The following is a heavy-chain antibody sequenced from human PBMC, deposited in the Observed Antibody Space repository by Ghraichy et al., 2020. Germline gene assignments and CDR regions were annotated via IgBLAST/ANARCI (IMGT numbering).Heavy chain of an antibody. CDR1: GYTFYSHG. D-gene: IGHD3-10*01. V-gene: IGHV1-18*04. CDR3: ARRQWFGELLMYYDYGLDV. CDR2: ITVHSGNT. Sequence: ASVKVSCKTSGYTFYSHGITWVRQAPGQGLEWMGWITVHSGNTDYAQKFQDRVSMTTDTSTSTAYMELRSLRTDDTAVYYCARRQWFGELLMYYDYGLDVWGQGTTVTVSS. J-gene: IGHJ6*02.